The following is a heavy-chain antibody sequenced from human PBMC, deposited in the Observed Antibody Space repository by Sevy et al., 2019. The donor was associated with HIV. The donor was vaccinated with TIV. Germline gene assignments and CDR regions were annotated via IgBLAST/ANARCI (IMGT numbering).Heavy chain of an antibody. J-gene: IGHJ3*01. CDR1: GGSISSLNYY. CDR2: ISYSGRT. V-gene: IGHV4-31*01. CDR3: ARANAYLTSDAFDL. Sequence: SETLSLTCTVSGGSISSLNYYWSWIRQHPGKGLEWMGYISYSGRTSYNPSLKSPLTISLDTSKNQFSLRLSSVTAADTALFYCARANAYLTSDAFDLWGQGTMVTVSS. D-gene: IGHD1-26*01.